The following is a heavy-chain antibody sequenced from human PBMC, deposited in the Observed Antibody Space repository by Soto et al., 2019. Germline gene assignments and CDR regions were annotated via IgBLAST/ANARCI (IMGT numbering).Heavy chain of an antibody. CDR1: GFTFISFS. J-gene: IGHJ6*02. Sequence: GGSLRLSCAASGFTFISFSIDWCRHSPGQGREWVSSISSRGTYVYYADSVKGRFTVSKDNANNVLFLQMNSLRAEDTAVYYCARQVPYSSHRMDVWGQGTTVTVSS. CDR3: ARQVPYSSHRMDV. CDR2: ISSRGTYV. V-gene: IGHV3-21*06. D-gene: IGHD3-22*01.